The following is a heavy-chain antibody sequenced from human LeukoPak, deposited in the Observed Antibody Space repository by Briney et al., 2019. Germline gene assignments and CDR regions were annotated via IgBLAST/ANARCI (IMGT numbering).Heavy chain of an antibody. Sequence: GGSLRLSCAASGFTFSSYGMHWVRQAPGKGLEWVAFTRPDGSNEYYAASVRGRFAISRDNSQNTLHLQMNSLRLEDTAVYYCVKDWGVLPDYTADGFDIWGPGTMVTVSS. V-gene: IGHV3-30*02. J-gene: IGHJ3*02. CDR2: TRPDGSNE. D-gene: IGHD3-10*01. CDR3: VKDWGVLPDYTADGFDI. CDR1: GFTFSSYG.